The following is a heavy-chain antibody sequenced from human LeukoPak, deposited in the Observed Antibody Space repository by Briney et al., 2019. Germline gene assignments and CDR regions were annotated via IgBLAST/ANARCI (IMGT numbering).Heavy chain of an antibody. CDR3: ARDRDRDYGSAFDI. J-gene: IGHJ3*02. CDR2: IYYSGST. CDR1: GGSISSGGYY. D-gene: IGHD4-17*01. V-gene: IGHV4-31*03. Sequence: PSETLSLTCTVSGGSISSGGYYWSWIRQHPGKGLEWIGYIYYSGSTYYNPSLKSRVTISVDTSKNQFSLKLSSVTAADTAVYYCARDRDRDYGSAFDIWGQGTMVTVSS.